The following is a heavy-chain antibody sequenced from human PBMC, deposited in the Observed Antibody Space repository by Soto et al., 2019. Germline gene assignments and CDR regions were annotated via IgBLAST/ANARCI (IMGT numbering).Heavy chain of an antibody. V-gene: IGHV4-34*01. Sequence: SETLSLTCAVYGGSFSGYYWSWIRQPPGKGLEWIGEINHSGSTNYNPSLKSRATISVDTSKNQFSLKLSSVTAADTAVYYCARRRGYSRRYYGMDVWGQGTTVTVSS. CDR1: GGSFSGYY. D-gene: IGHD5-18*01. CDR2: INHSGST. CDR3: ARRRGYSRRYYGMDV. J-gene: IGHJ6*02.